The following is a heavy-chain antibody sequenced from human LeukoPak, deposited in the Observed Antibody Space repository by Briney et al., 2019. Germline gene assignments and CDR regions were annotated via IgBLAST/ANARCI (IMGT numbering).Heavy chain of an antibody. CDR3: ARDRPTGRSRGVVVQ. J-gene: IGHJ4*02. CDR2: ISSGGTYI. V-gene: IGHV3-21*01. D-gene: IGHD2-15*01. Sequence: TGGSLRLSCAASGFTFDTYAMTWVRQAPGKGLEWVSSISSGGTYIYYAESVRGRSTISRDNIKNFLYLQLSTLRVEDTAVYYCARDRPTGRSRGVVVQWGQGTLVTVSS. CDR1: GFTFDTYA.